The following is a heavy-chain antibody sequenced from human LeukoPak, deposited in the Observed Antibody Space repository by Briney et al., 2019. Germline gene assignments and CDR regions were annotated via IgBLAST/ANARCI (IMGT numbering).Heavy chain of an antibody. J-gene: IGHJ4*02. D-gene: IGHD3-22*01. CDR2: INPNSGGT. CDR1: GYTFTGYY. Sequence: GASVKVSCKASGYTFTGYYMHWVRPAPGQGLAWMGWINPNSGGTNYAQKFQGRVTMTRDTSISTAYMELSRLRSDDTAVYYCASNTDYYDSSGCFDYWGQGTLVTVSS. V-gene: IGHV1-2*02. CDR3: ASNTDYYDSSGCFDY.